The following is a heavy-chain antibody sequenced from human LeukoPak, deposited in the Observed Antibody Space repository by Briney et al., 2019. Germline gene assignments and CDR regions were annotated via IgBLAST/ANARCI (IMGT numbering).Heavy chain of an antibody. D-gene: IGHD3-22*01. V-gene: IGHV4-30-4*01. CDR3: ARRQMDSSGSDY. Sequence: PSETLSLTCTVSGGSISSGDYYWSWVRQPPGKGLEWIGYIYYSGSTYYNPSLKSRVTISVDTSKNQFSLKLSSVTAADTAVYYCARRQMDSSGSDYWGQGTLVTVSS. CDR1: GGSISSGDYY. J-gene: IGHJ4*02. CDR2: IYYSGST.